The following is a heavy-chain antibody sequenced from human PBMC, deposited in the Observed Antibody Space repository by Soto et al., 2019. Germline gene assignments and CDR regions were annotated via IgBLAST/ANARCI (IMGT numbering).Heavy chain of an antibody. Sequence: GGSLRLSCTASGFTFGDYAMSWFRQAPGKGLEWVGFIRSKAYGGTTEYAASVKGRFTISRDDSKSIAYLQMNSLKTEDTAVYYCTRDITGMETWFDPWGQGTLVTVSS. J-gene: IGHJ5*02. D-gene: IGHD1-20*01. CDR1: GFTFGDYA. CDR3: TRDITGMETWFDP. CDR2: IRSKAYGGTT. V-gene: IGHV3-49*03.